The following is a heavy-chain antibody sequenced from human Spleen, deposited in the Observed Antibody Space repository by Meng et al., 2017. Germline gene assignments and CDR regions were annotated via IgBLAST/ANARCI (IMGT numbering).Heavy chain of an antibody. D-gene: IGHD1-14*01. V-gene: IGHV3-23*01. Sequence: GESLKISCAASGFTFTTYAMSWVRQAPGKGLEWVSVISGSGDTTYFADSVKGRFTISRDNAKNTLYLQMNSLRAEDTAVYSCARDTGSGTPYYDYWGQGSLVTVSS. J-gene: IGHJ4*02. CDR2: ISGSGDTT. CDR1: GFTFTTYA. CDR3: ARDTGSGTPYYDY.